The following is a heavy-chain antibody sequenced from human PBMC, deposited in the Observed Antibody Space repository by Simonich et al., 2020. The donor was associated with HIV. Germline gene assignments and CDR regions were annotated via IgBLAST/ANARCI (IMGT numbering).Heavy chain of an antibody. Sequence: QVQLVQSGAEVKKPGASVKVSCKASGYTFTGYYMHWVRQAPGQGLGWRGRIDPKSGGTNRAQKFQGRVTMTRDTSINTAYMEVSRLRSDDTAVYYCAREDGALDAFDIWGQGTMVTVSS. CDR3: AREDGALDAFDI. CDR1: GYTFTGYY. J-gene: IGHJ3*02. CDR2: IDPKSGGT. D-gene: IGHD3-16*01. V-gene: IGHV1-2*06.